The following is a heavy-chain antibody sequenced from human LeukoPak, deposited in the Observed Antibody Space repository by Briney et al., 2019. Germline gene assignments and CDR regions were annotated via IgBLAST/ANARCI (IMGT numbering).Heavy chain of an antibody. V-gene: IGHV4-34*01. J-gene: IGHJ5*02. CDR1: GFTFSNAW. D-gene: IGHD6-13*01. Sequence: GSLRLSCAASGFTFSNAWMSWVRQAPGKGLEWIGEINHSGSTNYNPSLKSRVTISVDTSKNQFSLKLSSVTAADTAVYYCARRFGRNSIAAAGTLNNQRRGWFDPWGQGTLVTVSS. CDR2: INHSGST. CDR3: ARRFGRNSIAAAGTLNNQRRGWFDP.